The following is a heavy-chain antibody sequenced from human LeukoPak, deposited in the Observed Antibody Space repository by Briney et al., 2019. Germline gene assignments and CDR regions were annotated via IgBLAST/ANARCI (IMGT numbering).Heavy chain of an antibody. CDR3: ARRAAAGTWLFDY. D-gene: IGHD6-13*01. Sequence: GGSLRLSCAASGFTFSSYDMFWVRQAPGKGLEWVAVIWYDGSNKYYADSVKGRFTISRDNSKNTLYLQMNSLRAEDTAVYYCARRAAAGTWLFDYWGQGTLVTVSS. CDR1: GFTFSSYD. J-gene: IGHJ4*02. CDR2: IWYDGSNK. V-gene: IGHV3-33*08.